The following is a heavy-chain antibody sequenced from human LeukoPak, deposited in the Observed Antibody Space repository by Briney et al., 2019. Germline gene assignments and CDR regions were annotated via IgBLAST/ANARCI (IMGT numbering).Heavy chain of an antibody. V-gene: IGHV3-53*01. Sequence: GGSLRLSCAASGFTFSTYSMNWVRQAPGKGLEWVSVIYGGDTTYYADSVKGRFTISRDISKNTLYLQMNSLRAEDTAVYYCARGHRDSGSYTRGYFDYWGQGTLVTVSS. CDR2: IYGGDTT. CDR1: GFTFSTYS. J-gene: IGHJ4*02. D-gene: IGHD1-26*01. CDR3: ARGHRDSGSYTRGYFDY.